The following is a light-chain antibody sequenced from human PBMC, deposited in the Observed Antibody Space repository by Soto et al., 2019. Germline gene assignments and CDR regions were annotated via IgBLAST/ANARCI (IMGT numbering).Light chain of an antibody. J-gene: IGLJ2*01. CDR3: SSYAGSNRAV. V-gene: IGLV2-8*01. Sequence: QSVLTQPPSASGSPGQSVTISCTGTSSDVGGYNYVSWYQQHPGKAPKLMIYEVSERPSGVPDRFSGSKSGNTASLTVSGLQAEEEADYYCSSYAGSNRAVFGGGTKLTVL. CDR1: SSDVGGYNY. CDR2: EVS.